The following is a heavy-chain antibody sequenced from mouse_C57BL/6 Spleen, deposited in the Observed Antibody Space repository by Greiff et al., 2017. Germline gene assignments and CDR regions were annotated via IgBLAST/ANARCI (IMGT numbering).Heavy chain of an antibody. J-gene: IGHJ2*01. D-gene: IGHD2-4*01. V-gene: IGHV14-2*01. CDR2: IDPEDGET. Sequence: DVKLVESGAELVKPGASVKLSCTASGFNIKDYYMHWVKQRTEQGLEWIGRIDPEDGETKYAPKFQGKATITADTSSNTAYLQLSSLTSEDTAVYYCARCPLEYDYDGGYYFDYWGQGTTLTVSS. CDR1: GFNIKDYY. CDR3: ARCPLEYDYDGGYYFDY.